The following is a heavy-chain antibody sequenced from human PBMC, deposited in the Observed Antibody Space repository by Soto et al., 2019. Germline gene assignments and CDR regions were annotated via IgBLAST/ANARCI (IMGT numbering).Heavy chain of an antibody. V-gene: IGHV3-15*01. CDR1: GLTFSNAW. Sequence: GGSLRLSCGASGLTFSNAWMSWVRQAPGKGLEWVGRIKSKTDGGTTDYAAPVKGRFTISRDDSKNTLYLQMNSLKTEDTAVYYCTSAKITIFGVALDYWGQGTLVTVSS. D-gene: IGHD3-3*01. J-gene: IGHJ4*02. CDR3: TSAKITIFGVALDY. CDR2: IKSKTDGGTT.